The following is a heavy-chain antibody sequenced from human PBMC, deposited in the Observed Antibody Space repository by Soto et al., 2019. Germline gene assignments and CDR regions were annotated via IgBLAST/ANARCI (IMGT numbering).Heavy chain of an antibody. V-gene: IGHV3-66*01. CDR1: GFSVSLNY. Sequence: EVRLVESGGTLVQPGGSLRLSCAVSGFSVSLNYMSWVRQAPGKGLEWVSVIYSGGTTFYVDSVKGRFTISSDSSRNTLYLQMDSLRADDTAVYYCARAGVHIDVPHYYDALDLWCQGTTVAFSS. J-gene: IGHJ6*02. D-gene: IGHD3-10*01. CDR2: IYSGGTT. CDR3: ARAGVHIDVPHYYDALDL.